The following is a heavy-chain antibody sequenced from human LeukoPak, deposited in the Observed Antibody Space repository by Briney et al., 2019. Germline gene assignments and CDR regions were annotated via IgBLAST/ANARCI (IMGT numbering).Heavy chain of an antibody. CDR1: GFTFSTYW. CDR2: IKVDGSEK. J-gene: IGHJ4*02. CDR3: ARAPTVLVGYCSSSSCQADY. Sequence: GGSLRLSCAASGFTFSTYWMSWVRQTPEKGLEWVANIKVDGSEKYYVDSVKGRFTISRDNAKNSLYLQMNSLRVEDTAVYYCARAPTVLVGYCSSSSCQADYWGQGTLVTVSS. V-gene: IGHV3-7*01. D-gene: IGHD2-2*01.